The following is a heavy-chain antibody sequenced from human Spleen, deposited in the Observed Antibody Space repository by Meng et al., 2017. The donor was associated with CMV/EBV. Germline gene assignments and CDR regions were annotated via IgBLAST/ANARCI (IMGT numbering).Heavy chain of an antibody. CDR1: GGSISSGDYY. V-gene: IGHV4-30-4*08. Sequence: QVQRPEPGPGLGKPSGPLSLTCTVSGGSISSGDYYWSWIRQPPGKGLEWIGYIYYSGSTYYNPSLKSRVTISVDTSKNQFSLKLSSVTAADTAVYYCARQAAQQLVGTNWFDPWGQGTLVTVSS. J-gene: IGHJ5*02. CDR2: IYYSGST. D-gene: IGHD6-13*01. CDR3: ARQAAQQLVGTNWFDP.